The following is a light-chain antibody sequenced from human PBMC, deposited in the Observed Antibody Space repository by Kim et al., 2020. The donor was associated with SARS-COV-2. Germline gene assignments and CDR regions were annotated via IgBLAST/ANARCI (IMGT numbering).Light chain of an antibody. CDR1: QSVGSSF. CDR3: QQYAKSPGT. V-gene: IGKV3-20*01. J-gene: IGKJ2*01. CDR2: DAS. Sequence: EIVLTQSPGTLSLSPGERATLSCRASQSVGSSFLAWYQHKPGQAPRLLIYDASSRATGIPDRFSGSGSGTDFTLTISRLEREDFALYYCQQYAKSPGTFGQGTKLEI.